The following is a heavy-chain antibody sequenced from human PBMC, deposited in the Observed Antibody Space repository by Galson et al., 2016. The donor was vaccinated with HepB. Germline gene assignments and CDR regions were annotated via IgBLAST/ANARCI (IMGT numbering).Heavy chain of an antibody. CDR1: GFTFSNYW. CDR2: ITIDGSTT. D-gene: IGHD4-23*01. Sequence: SLRLSCAASGFTFSNYWMHRVRQAPRKGLVWVSHITIDGSTTTYADSVKGRFTISRDNAKNTLYLQMNSLRAEDTAVYYCARDLWRGGRIDYWGQGTLVTVSS. V-gene: IGHV3-74*01. J-gene: IGHJ4*02. CDR3: ARDLWRGGRIDY.